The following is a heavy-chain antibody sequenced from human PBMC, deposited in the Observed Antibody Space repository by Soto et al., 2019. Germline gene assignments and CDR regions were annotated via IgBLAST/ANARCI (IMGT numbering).Heavy chain of an antibody. V-gene: IGHV1-2*02. CDR3: ASGSITIFGVFTS. Sequence: GASVKVSCKASGYTFTGYYMHWVRQAPGQGLEWMGWINPNSGGTNYAQKFQDRVTMTSDTSISTAYMDLSRLRSDDTAVYYCASGSITIFGVFTSWGQGALVTVSS. CDR1: GYTFTGYY. J-gene: IGHJ4*02. D-gene: IGHD3-3*01. CDR2: INPNSGGT.